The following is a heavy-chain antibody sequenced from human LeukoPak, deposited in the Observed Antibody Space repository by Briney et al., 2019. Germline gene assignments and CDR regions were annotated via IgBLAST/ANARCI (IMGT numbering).Heavy chain of an antibody. CDR1: GGTFSSYA. Sequence: ASVKVSCKASGGTFSSYAISWVRQAPGQGLEWMGGIIPIFGTANYAQKFQGRVTITTDESTSTAYMELSSLRSEDTAVYYCARDLADSSGYNDAFDIWGQGTMDTVSS. CDR2: IIPIFGTA. CDR3: ARDLADSSGYNDAFDI. D-gene: IGHD3-22*01. J-gene: IGHJ3*02. V-gene: IGHV1-69*05.